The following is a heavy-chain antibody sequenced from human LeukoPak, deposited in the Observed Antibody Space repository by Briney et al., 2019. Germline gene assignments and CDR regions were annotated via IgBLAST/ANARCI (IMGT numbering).Heavy chain of an antibody. Sequence: ASVKVSCKASGYTFTGYYMHWVRQAPGQGLEWMGWINPNSGGTNYAQKFQGRVTMTRDTSISTAYMELSRLRSDDTAVYYCARGGGGCCYFCWFDPWGQGTLVTVSS. CDR1: GYTFTGYY. J-gene: IGHJ5*02. D-gene: IGHD2-15*01. V-gene: IGHV1-2*02. CDR3: ARGGGGCCYFCWFDP. CDR2: INPNSGGT.